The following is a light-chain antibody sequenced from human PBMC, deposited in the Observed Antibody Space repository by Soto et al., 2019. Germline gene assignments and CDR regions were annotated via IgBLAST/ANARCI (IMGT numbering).Light chain of an antibody. CDR1: NSNIGNNY. V-gene: IGLV1-51*01. Sequence: QSVLTQPPSVSAAPGQMVTISCSGGNSNIGNNYVSWYQHLPGTAPKLLIYDNNKRPSGIPDRFSGSKSGTSATLDITGLQTADEAHYYCGTWDSSLNGEVFGGGTKVTVL. CDR2: DNN. J-gene: IGLJ2*01. CDR3: GTWDSSLNGEV.